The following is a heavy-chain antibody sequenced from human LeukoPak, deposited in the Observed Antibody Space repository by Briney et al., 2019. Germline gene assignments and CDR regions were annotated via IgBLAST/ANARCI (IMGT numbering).Heavy chain of an antibody. CDR1: GFTFSDHY. V-gene: IGHV3-11*01. CDR2: ISSSSRTI. Sequence: PGGSLRLSCTASGFTFSDHYMTWIRQAPGKGLEWVSYISSSSRTIYYADSVKGRFTISRDNAKNSLYLQMNSLRAEDTAVYYCARGPYPVAAVSYYFDYWGQGTLVTVSS. CDR3: ARGPYPVAAVSYYFDY. D-gene: IGHD2-15*01. J-gene: IGHJ4*02.